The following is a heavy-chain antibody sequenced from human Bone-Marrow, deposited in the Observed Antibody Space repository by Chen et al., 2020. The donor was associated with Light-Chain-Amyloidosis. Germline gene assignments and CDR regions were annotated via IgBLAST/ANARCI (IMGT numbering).Heavy chain of an antibody. CDR3: ARAQPYGDVGGGWFDP. J-gene: IGHJ5*02. Sequence: QVQLQQWGAGLLKPSETLSLTCAVYGGSFSGYYWSWIRQPPGKGLEWIGEINHSGSTNYNPSLKSRVTISVDTSKNQFSLKLSSVTAADTAGYYCARAQPYGDVGGGWFDPWGQGTLVTVSS. CDR2: INHSGST. V-gene: IGHV4-34*01. D-gene: IGHD4-17*01. CDR1: GGSFSGYY.